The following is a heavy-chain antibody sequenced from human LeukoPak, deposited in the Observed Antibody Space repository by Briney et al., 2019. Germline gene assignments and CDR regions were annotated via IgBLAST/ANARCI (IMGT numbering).Heavy chain of an antibody. D-gene: IGHD6-13*01. Sequence: SETLSLTCTVSGVSISSYYWSWIPQPPGEGLEWIGNIFYSGSPNYKSSLKSRVTTSFDTSKNQFSLKLSSVTAADTAVYYCARVGHIVAAGTYDYWGQGTLVTVSS. CDR1: GVSISSYY. CDR2: IFYSGSP. V-gene: IGHV4-59*08. CDR3: ARVGHIVAAGTYDY. J-gene: IGHJ4*02.